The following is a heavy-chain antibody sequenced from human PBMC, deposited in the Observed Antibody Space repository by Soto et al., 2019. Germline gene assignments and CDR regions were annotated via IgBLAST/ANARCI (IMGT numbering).Heavy chain of an antibody. Sequence: PGGSLRLSCAASGFTFSSYGMHWVRQAPGKGLEWVAVISYDGSNKYYADSVKGRFTISRDNSKNTLYLQMNSLRAEDTAVYYCAKGRGSSSGWPDGAYYYYGMDVWGQGTTVTVSS. CDR1: GFTFSSYG. J-gene: IGHJ6*02. V-gene: IGHV3-30*18. D-gene: IGHD6-19*01. CDR2: ISYDGSNK. CDR3: AKGRGSSSGWPDGAYYYYGMDV.